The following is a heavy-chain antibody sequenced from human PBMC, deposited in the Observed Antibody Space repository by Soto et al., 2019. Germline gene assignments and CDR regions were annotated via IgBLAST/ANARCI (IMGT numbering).Heavy chain of an antibody. CDR1: GFTFSSYA. CDR2: ISYDGSNK. D-gene: IGHD4-4*01. V-gene: IGHV3-30-3*01. J-gene: IGHJ4*02. Sequence: GGSLRLSCAASGFTFSSYAMHWVRQAPGKGLEWVAVISYDGSNKYYADSVKGRFTISRDNSKNTLYLQMNSLRAEDTAVYYCARDRSFGATGLHFDYWGQGTLVTVSS. CDR3: ARDRSFGATGLHFDY.